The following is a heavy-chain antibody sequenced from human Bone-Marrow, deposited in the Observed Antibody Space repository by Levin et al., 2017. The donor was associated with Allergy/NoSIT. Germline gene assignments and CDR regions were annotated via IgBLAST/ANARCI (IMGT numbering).Heavy chain of an antibody. Sequence: PGESLKISCAASGFIFSTYGMTWVRQAPGKGLEWVSSISSGSSFIFYADSVKGRFTISRDNAKNTLFLQMNDLRAEDTGVYYGARGGPYCGADCYSGRLYWGQGAQVSASS. CDR2: ISSGSSFI. CDR3: ARGGPYCGADCYSGRLY. V-gene: IGHV3-21*01. J-gene: IGHJ4*02. D-gene: IGHD2-21*02. CDR1: GFIFSTYG.